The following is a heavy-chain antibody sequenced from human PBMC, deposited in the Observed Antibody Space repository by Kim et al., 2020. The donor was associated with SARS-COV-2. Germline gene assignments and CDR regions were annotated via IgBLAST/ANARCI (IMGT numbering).Heavy chain of an antibody. CDR1: GGTFSSYA. CDR2: IIPILGIA. D-gene: IGHD3-22*01. CDR3: ARDDYYDSSGYHRGPLDY. Sequence: SVKVSCKASGGTFSSYAINWVRQAPGQGLEWMGRIIPILGIANYAQKFQGRVTITADKSTSTAYMELSSLRSEDTAVYYCARDDYYDSSGYHRGPLDYW. J-gene: IGHJ4*01. V-gene: IGHV1-69*04.